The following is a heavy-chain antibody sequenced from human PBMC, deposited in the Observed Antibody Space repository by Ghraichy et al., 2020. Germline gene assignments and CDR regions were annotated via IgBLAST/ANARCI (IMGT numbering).Heavy chain of an antibody. V-gene: IGHV4-34*01. CDR3: ARSNRAVAGTGGNWFDP. J-gene: IGHJ5*02. CDR2: INHSGST. D-gene: IGHD6-19*01. Sequence: SETLSLTCAVYGGSFSGYYWSWIRQPPGKGLEWIGEINHSGSTNYNPSLKSRVTISVDTSKNQFSLKLSSVTAADTAVYYCARSNRAVAGTGGNWFDPWGQGTLVTVSS. CDR1: GGSFSGYY.